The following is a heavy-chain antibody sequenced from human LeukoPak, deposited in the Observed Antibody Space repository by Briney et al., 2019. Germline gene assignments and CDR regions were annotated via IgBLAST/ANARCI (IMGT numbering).Heavy chain of an antibody. J-gene: IGHJ3*02. CDR1: GFTFSSYG. V-gene: IGHV3-30*18. CDR3: AKDHGSWVVGVNDAFDI. CDR2: ISYDGSNK. Sequence: GGSLRLSCAASGFTFSSYGMHWVRLAPGKGLEWVAVISYDGSNKYYADSVKGRFTISRDNSKNTLYLQMNSLRAEDTAVYYYAKDHGSWVVGVNDAFDIWGQGTMVTVSS. D-gene: IGHD1-26*01.